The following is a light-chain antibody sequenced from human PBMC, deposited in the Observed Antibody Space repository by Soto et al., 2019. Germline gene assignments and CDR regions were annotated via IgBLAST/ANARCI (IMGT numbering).Light chain of an antibody. CDR2: QNS. CDR1: KLGDKY. Sequence: SYELTQPPSVSVSPGQTASITCSGDKLGDKYACWYQQKPGQSPVLVIYQNSKRPSGIPERFSGSNSGNTATLTIRGTQAMDEADYYCQAWDSSPVVFGGGTKLTVL. CDR3: QAWDSSPVV. J-gene: IGLJ2*01. V-gene: IGLV3-1*01.